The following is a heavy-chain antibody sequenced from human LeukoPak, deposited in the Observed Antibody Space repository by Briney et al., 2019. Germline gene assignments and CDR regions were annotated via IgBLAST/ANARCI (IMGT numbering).Heavy chain of an antibody. CDR1: GFTVSTDY. J-gene: IGHJ4*02. Sequence: TGGSLRLSCAASGFTVSTDYMNWVRQAPGKGLEWVSGISGSGGDTYYADSVKGRFTISRDNSKNTLYLQLNSLRAEDTATYYCAKGIDILSPYLDYRGQGTLVTVPS. V-gene: IGHV3-23*01. CDR2: ISGSGGDT. D-gene: IGHD3-9*01. CDR3: AKGIDILSPYLDY.